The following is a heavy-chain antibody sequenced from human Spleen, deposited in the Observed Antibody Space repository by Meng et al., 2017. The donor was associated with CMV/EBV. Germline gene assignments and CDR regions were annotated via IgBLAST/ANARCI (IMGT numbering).Heavy chain of an antibody. CDR2: INPKTGST. Sequence: ASVKVSCKTSGYTFNDHYLHWVRQARGQGLEWVGWINPKTGSTKYAQMFQGRVTISRDTSINTVYMELNRRRSDDTAVFYCARDSSSSWYGYWGEGTLVTVSS. CDR1: GYTFNDHY. CDR3: ARDSSSSWYGY. J-gene: IGHJ4*02. V-gene: IGHV1-2*02. D-gene: IGHD6-13*01.